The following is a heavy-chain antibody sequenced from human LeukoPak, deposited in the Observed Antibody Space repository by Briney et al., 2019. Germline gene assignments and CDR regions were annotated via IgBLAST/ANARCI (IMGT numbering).Heavy chain of an antibody. CDR1: GFTFNRYA. V-gene: IGHV3-30-3*01. CDR2: ISYDGSNK. CDR3: ARDRNLDS. Sequence: GGSLRLSCAASGFTFNRYAIHWVRQAPGKGLEWVAFISYDGSNKYFADSVKGRFTISRDNSKNTVYLQMDSLRAEDTAVYYCARDRNLDSWGQRTLVTVSS. J-gene: IGHJ4*02.